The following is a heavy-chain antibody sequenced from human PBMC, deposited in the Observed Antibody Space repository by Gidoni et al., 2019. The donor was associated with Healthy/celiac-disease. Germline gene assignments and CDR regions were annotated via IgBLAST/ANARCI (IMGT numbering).Heavy chain of an antibody. J-gene: IGHJ5*02. Sequence: QVQLQQWGAGLLKPSETLSLTCAVYGGSFSGFYWSWIRQPPGKGLEWIGEINHSGSTNYNPSLKSRVTISVDTSKNQFSLKLSSVTAADTAVYYCARGRGRYCSGGSCYFARFDPWGQGTLVTVSS. V-gene: IGHV4-34*01. CDR1: GGSFSGFY. CDR3: ARGRGRYCSGGSCYFARFDP. D-gene: IGHD2-15*01. CDR2: INHSGST.